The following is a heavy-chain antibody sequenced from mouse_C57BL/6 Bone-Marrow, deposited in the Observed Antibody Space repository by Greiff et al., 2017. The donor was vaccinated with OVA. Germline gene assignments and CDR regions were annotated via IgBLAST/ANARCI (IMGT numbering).Heavy chain of an antibody. D-gene: IGHD1-1*01. Sequence: VQLQESGAELVRPGASVTLSCKASGYTFTDYEMHWVKQTPVHGLEWIGAIDPDTGGTAYNQKFKGKAILTADKSSSTAYMELRSLTSEDSAVYYCTRDYYGSSKGDYFDYWGQGTTLTVSS. CDR3: TRDYYGSSKGDYFDY. J-gene: IGHJ2*01. V-gene: IGHV1-15*01. CDR1: GYTFTDYE. CDR2: IDPDTGGT.